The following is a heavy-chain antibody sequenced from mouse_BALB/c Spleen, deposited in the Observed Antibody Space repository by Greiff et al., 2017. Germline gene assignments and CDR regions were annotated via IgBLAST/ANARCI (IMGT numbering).Heavy chain of an antibody. CDR2: ISDGGSYT. CDR1: GFTFSDYY. CDR3: ARESGGNYAWFAY. V-gene: IGHV5-4*02. Sequence: DVMLVESGGGLVKPGGSLKLSCAASGFTFSDYYMYWVRQTPEKRLEWVATISDGGSYTYYPDSVKGRFTISRDNAKNNLYLQMSSLKSEDTAMYYCARESGGNYAWFAYWGQGTLVTVSA. D-gene: IGHD2-1*01. J-gene: IGHJ3*01.